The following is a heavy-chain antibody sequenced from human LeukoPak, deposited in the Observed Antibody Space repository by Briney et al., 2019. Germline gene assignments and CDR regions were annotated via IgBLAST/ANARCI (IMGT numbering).Heavy chain of an antibody. Sequence: GTSLRLSCAASGFTFSSYAMHWVRQAPGKGLEWVAVISYDGGNKYYADSVKGRFTISRDNSMNTLYLQMNSLRAEDTAVYYCAKDRGGWSDASDIWGQGTMVTVSS. CDR2: ISYDGGNK. J-gene: IGHJ3*02. CDR3: AKDRGGWSDASDI. V-gene: IGHV3-30-3*01. D-gene: IGHD6-19*01. CDR1: GFTFSSYA.